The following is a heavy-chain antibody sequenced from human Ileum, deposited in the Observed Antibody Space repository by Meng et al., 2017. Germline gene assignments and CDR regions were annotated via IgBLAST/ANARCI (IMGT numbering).Heavy chain of an antibody. Sequence: QVQRQKSGPGLVKPSQPLSLTCTVSGGSISGGHYFWSWIRQHPEKGLEWIGYIYHSGVTYYSPSLKSRLTISVDTSKNQFSLKLSSVTAADTAIYYCARGVVTYYDSSTLTWFDPWGQGALVTVSS. J-gene: IGHJ5*02. CDR2: IYHSGVT. CDR3: ARGVVTYYDSSTLTWFDP. V-gene: IGHV4-31*03. CDR1: GGSISGGHYF. D-gene: IGHD3-22*01.